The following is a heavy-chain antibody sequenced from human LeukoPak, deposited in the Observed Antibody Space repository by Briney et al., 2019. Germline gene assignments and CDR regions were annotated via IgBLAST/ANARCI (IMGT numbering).Heavy chain of an antibody. J-gene: IGHJ5*02. V-gene: IGHV3-23*01. D-gene: IGHD6-13*01. CDR2: ISGSGGST. CDR3: AKDLRSSWFQRGNWFDP. CDR1: GFTVSSNY. Sequence: GGSLRLSCAASGFTVSSNYMSWVRQAPGKGLEWVSAISGSGGSTYYADSVKGRFTISRDNSKNTLYLQMNSLRAEDTAVYYCAKDLRSSWFQRGNWFDPWGQGTLVTVPS.